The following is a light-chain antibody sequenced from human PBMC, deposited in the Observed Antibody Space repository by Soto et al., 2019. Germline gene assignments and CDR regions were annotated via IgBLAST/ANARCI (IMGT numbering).Light chain of an antibody. CDR2: GAS. J-gene: IGKJ1*01. CDR1: QSVSSY. CDR3: QQYNNWWT. Sequence: EILLTQSPATLSLSPGERATLSCRASQSVSSYLAWYQQKPGQAPRLLIYGASTRATGIPARLSGSGSGTEFTLTISSLQSEDFAVYYCQQYNNWWTFGQGTKVDIK. V-gene: IGKV3-15*01.